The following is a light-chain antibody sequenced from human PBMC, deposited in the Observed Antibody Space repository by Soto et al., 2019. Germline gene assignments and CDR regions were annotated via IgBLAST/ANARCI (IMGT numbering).Light chain of an antibody. CDR3: QQYDSSPPTT. J-gene: IGKJ1*01. CDR1: QSVSSSY. Sequence: EIVLTQSPGTLSLSPGERATLSCRASQSVSSSYLAWYQQKPGQAPSLLIYGTSNRATDIPDRFSGSGSGTDFTLTVSRLEPEDSAVYYCQQYDSSPPTTFGQGTKV. V-gene: IGKV3-20*01. CDR2: GTS.